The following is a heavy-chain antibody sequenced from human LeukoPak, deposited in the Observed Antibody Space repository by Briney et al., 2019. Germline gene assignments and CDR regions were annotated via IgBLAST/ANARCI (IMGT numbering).Heavy chain of an antibody. CDR3: ARDRSSRYCSGGSCYSGAYYYYMDV. V-gene: IGHV4-61*02. CDR1: GGSISSGSYY. D-gene: IGHD2-15*01. Sequence: SETLSLTCTVSGGSISSGSYYWSWIRQPAGKGLEWIGRIYTSGSTNYNPSLKSRVTISVDTSKNQFSLKLSSVTAADTAVYYCARDRSSRYCSGGSCYSGAYYYYMDVWGKGTTVTVSS. J-gene: IGHJ6*03. CDR2: IYTSGST.